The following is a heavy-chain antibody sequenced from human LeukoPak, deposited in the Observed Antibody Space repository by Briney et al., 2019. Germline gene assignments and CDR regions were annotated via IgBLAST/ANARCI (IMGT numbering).Heavy chain of an antibody. CDR3: ARGYDFWSGYGGYI. V-gene: IGHV3-21*01. CDR2: ISSSSSYI. CDR1: GFTFSSYS. J-gene: IGHJ3*02. Sequence: PGGSLRLSCAASGFTFSSYSMNWVRQAPGKGLEWVSSISSSSSYIYYADSAKGRFTISRDNAKNSLYLQMNSLRAEDTAVYYCARGYDFWSGYGGYIWGQGTMVTVSS. D-gene: IGHD3-3*01.